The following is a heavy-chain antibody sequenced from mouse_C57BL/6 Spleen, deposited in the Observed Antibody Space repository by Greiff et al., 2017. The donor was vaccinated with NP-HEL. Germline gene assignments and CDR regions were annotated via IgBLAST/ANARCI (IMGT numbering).Heavy chain of an antibody. V-gene: IGHV1-64*01. J-gene: IGHJ2*01. CDR3: ATDDGYYSRLY. CDR1: GYTFTSYW. Sequence: QVQLKQPGAELVKPGASVKLSCKASGYTFTSYWMHWVKQRPGQGLEWIGMIHPNSGSTNYNEKFKSKATLPVDKSSSTAYMQLSSLTSEDSAVYYCATDDGYYSRLYWGQGTTLTVSS. CDR2: IHPNSGST. D-gene: IGHD2-3*01.